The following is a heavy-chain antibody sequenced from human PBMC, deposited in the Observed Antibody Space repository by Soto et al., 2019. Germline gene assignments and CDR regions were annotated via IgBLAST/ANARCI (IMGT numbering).Heavy chain of an antibody. CDR2: IYYSGST. D-gene: IGHD3-22*01. Sequence: SETLSLTCTVSGGSISFGDYYWSWIRRPPGKGLEWIGYIYYSGSTNYNPSLKSRVTISVDTSKNQFSLKLRSVTAADTAVYFCARDLSTGYDSYYFDYWGQGTLVTVSS. J-gene: IGHJ4*02. CDR3: ARDLSTGYDSYYFDY. V-gene: IGHV4-61*08. CDR1: GGSISFGDYY.